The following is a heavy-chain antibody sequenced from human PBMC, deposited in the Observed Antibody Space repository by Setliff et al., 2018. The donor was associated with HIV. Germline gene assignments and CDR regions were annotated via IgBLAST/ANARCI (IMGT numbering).Heavy chain of an antibody. CDR1: GGSISSDDYY. Sequence: SETLSLTCTVSGGSISSDDYYWNWIRQPPGKGLEWIGYITYSGSAYYNPSLKSRVTISTSTAYMELSSLRSEDTAVYYCARADSSNWYHVDYWGQGTLVTVSS. CDR2: ITYSGSA. D-gene: IGHD6-13*01. CDR3: ARADSSNWYHVDY. J-gene: IGHJ4*02. V-gene: IGHV4-30-4*02.